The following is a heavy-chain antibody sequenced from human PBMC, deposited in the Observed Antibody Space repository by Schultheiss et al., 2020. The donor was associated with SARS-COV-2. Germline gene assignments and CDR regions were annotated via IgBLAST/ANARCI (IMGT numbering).Heavy chain of an antibody. V-gene: IGHV3-21*01. D-gene: IGHD1-26*01. CDR2: ISSSSSYI. Sequence: GGSLRLSCAASGFTVSSNYMSWVRQAPGKGLEWVSSISSSSSYIYYADSVKGRFTISRDNSKNTLYLQMNSLRAGDTAVYYCARVAVGATTRDAFDIWGQGTMVTVSS. J-gene: IGHJ3*02. CDR1: GFTVSSNY. CDR3: ARVAVGATTRDAFDI.